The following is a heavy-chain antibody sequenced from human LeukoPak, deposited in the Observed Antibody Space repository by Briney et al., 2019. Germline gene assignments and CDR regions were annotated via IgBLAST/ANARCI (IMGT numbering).Heavy chain of an antibody. CDR3: ITEVYYDSWSGYYRY. CDR2: IKSKTDGGTT. D-gene: IGHD3-3*01. J-gene: IGHJ4*02. Sequence: GGSLRLSCAASGFTFSNAWMSWVRQAPGKGLEWVGRIKSKTDGGTTGYGAPVKGRFAISRDDSKNTLYLQMNSLKTDDTAVYYCITEVYYDSWSGYYRYWGQGILVTVSS. CDR1: GFTFSNAW. V-gene: IGHV3-15*01.